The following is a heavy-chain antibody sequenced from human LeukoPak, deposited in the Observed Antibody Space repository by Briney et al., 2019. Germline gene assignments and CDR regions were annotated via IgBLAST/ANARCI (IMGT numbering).Heavy chain of an antibody. Sequence: PSETLSLTCSVSGGSISRSSYYWGWIRQPPGKGLEWIGSIYYSGSTYYNPSLKSRVTISVDTSKNQFSLKLSSVTAADTAVCYCANLYYDSSAQFDPWGQGTLVTVSS. CDR3: ANLYYDSSAQFDP. J-gene: IGHJ5*02. D-gene: IGHD3-22*01. CDR1: GGSISRSSYY. CDR2: IYYSGST. V-gene: IGHV4-39*07.